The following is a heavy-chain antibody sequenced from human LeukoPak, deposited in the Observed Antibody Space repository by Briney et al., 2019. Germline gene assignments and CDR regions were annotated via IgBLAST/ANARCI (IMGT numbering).Heavy chain of an antibody. CDR2: ISAYNGNT. Sequence: GASVKVSCKASGYTFTSYGISWVRQAPGQGREWMGWISAYNGNTNYAQKLQGRVTMTTDTSTSTAYMGMRSLRSDDTAVYYCARGREEYYYDSSGYYWGQGTLVTVSS. D-gene: IGHD3-22*01. J-gene: IGHJ4*02. CDR3: ARGREEYYYDSSGYY. CDR1: GYTFTSYG. V-gene: IGHV1-18*01.